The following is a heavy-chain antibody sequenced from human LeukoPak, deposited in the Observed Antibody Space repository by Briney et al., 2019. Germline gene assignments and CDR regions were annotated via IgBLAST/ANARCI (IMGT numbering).Heavy chain of an antibody. V-gene: IGHV4-59*01. CDR1: GCSISSYY. D-gene: IGHD1/OR15-1a*01. CDR2: IYYSGST. CDR3: ARRNSGTHTFDY. Sequence: SETLSLTCTVSGCSISSYYWSWIRQPPGKGLDWIGYIYYSGSTNYNPSLKRRFTISVDTSKNQFSLMLSSVTAADTPVYFCARRNSGTHTFDYWGQGTLVTVSS. J-gene: IGHJ4*02.